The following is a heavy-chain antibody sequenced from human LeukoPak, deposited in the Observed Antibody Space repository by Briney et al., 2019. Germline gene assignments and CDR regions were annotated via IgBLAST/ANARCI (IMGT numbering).Heavy chain of an antibody. D-gene: IGHD3-22*01. CDR2: ISGSGGST. Sequence: PGGSLRLSCTASGFTFSSYAMSWVRQAPGKGLEWGSAISGSGGSTYYADSVKGRFTISRDNSKNTLYLQMNSLRAEDTAVYYCAKLSASLITMIVVVIDHWGQGTLVTVSS. V-gene: IGHV3-23*01. CDR3: AKLSASLITMIVVVIDH. J-gene: IGHJ4*02. CDR1: GFTFSSYA.